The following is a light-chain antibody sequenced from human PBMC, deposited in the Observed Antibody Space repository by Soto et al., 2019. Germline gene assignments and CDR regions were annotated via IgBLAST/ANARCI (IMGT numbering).Light chain of an antibody. J-gene: IGKJ1*01. CDR2: GAS. CDR3: QQYGPSPGT. CDR1: QSVSNNY. Sequence: EIVLTQSPGTLSLSPGERVTLSCRASQSVSNNYLAWYQQKPGQAPRLLIHGASSGATGVPDRFSGSGSGTDFTLTISTLEPQDAAVYYCQQYGPSPGTFGQGTKVDIK. V-gene: IGKV3-20*01.